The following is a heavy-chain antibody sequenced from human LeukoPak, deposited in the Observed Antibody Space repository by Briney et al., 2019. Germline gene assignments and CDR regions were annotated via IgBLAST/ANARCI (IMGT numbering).Heavy chain of an antibody. V-gene: IGHV1-2*02. CDR2: INPNNGNT. D-gene: IGHD1-7*01. CDR1: GLTFTNDY. CDR3: ARKGIWNSVFVH. J-gene: IGHJ5*02. Sequence: GASVKVSCKASGLTFTNDYIHWVRQAPGHGLEWMGWINPNNGNTKFAKKFQGRVTLTMDTSITTLYMEVSSLRLDDTAIYYCARKGIWNSVFVHWGQGTLVTVSS.